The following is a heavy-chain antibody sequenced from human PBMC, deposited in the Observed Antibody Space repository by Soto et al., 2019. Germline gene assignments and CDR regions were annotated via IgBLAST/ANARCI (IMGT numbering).Heavy chain of an antibody. CDR2: ISGSGGST. D-gene: IGHD4-17*01. J-gene: IGHJ6*02. Sequence: GGSLRLSCAASGFTFSSYAMSWVRQAPGKGLEWVSAISGSGGSTYYADSVKGRFTISRDNSKNTLYLQMNSLRAEDTAVYYCAKDKATVTTRRYYYGMDVWGQGTTVTVSS. CDR3: AKDKATVTTRRYYYGMDV. CDR1: GFTFSSYA. V-gene: IGHV3-23*01.